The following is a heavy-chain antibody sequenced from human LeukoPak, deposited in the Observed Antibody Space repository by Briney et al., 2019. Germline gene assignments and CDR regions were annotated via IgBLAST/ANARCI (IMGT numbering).Heavy chain of an antibody. CDR2: ISGDGDHT. CDR3: AKPATISPRDY. CDR1: GFTFSDYI. V-gene: IGHV3-23*01. J-gene: IGHJ4*02. Sequence: GGSLRLSCVASGFTFSDYIVCWVRQAPGKGLEWVSGISGDGDHTYYADSVKGRFTISRDNSKNTLSLLMSGLRAEDTAIYYCAKPATISPRDYWGQGTLVSVSS. D-gene: IGHD2-21*01.